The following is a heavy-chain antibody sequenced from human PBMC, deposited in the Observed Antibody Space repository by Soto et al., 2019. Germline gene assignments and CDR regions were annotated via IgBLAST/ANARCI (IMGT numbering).Heavy chain of an antibody. J-gene: IGHJ5*02. CDR3: ARTLPLGYCSGGSCYPNWFDP. D-gene: IGHD2-15*01. Sequence: SETLSLTCTVSGGSISSSSYYWGWIRQPPGKGLEWIGSIYYSGSTYYNPSLKSRVTISVDTSKNQFSLKLSSVTAADTAVYYCARTLPLGYCSGGSCYPNWFDPWGQGTLVTVSS. CDR2: IYYSGST. V-gene: IGHV4-39*01. CDR1: GGSISSSSYY.